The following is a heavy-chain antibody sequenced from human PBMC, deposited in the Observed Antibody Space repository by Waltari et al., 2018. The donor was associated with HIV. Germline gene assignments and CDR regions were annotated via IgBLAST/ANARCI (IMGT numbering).Heavy chain of an antibody. CDR3: ARDVPSKGWVSDY. V-gene: IGHV3-30*10. CDR1: GFSFSSYG. J-gene: IGHJ4*02. D-gene: IGHD1-26*01. Sequence: QVQLVESGGGVVQPQRSLRLSCAASGFSFSSYGMHWVRQAPGKGLDWVAVISYDGSTKYYTDSVKGRFTISRDNSKNTLFLQMNSLRAEDTAVYYCARDVPSKGWVSDYWGQGALVTVSS. CDR2: ISYDGSTK.